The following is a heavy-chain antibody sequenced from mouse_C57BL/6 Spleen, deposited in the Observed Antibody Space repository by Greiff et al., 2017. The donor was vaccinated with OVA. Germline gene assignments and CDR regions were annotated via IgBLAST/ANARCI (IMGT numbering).Heavy chain of an antibody. CDR2: LNPNNGGT. CDR1: GYTFTDYN. Sequence: EVQLQQSGPELVKPGASVKIPCKASGYTFTDYNMDWVKQSHGKSLEWIGDLNPNNGGTISNQKFKGNATLTVDKSSSTAYMELRSLTSEDTAGYYCARVGLLPFDYWGQGTTLTVSS. V-gene: IGHV1-18*01. CDR3: ARVGLLPFDY. D-gene: IGHD2-3*01. J-gene: IGHJ2*01.